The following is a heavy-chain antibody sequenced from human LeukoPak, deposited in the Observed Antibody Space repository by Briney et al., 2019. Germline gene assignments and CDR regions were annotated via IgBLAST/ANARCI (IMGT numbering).Heavy chain of an antibody. CDR3: ARAALYCSGGSCYKFDY. Sequence: GSLRLSCAASGFTFSSYSMNWVRQAPGKGLEWVSSISSSSSYIYYADSVKGRFTISRDNAKNSLYLQMNSLRAEDTAVYYCARAALYCSGGSCYKFDYWGQGTLVTVSS. CDR1: GFTFSSYS. CDR2: ISSSSSYI. J-gene: IGHJ4*02. D-gene: IGHD2-15*01. V-gene: IGHV3-21*01.